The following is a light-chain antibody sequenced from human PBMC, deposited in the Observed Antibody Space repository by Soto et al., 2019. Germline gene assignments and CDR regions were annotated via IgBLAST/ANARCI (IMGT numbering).Light chain of an antibody. V-gene: IGLV1-40*01. CDR1: SSNIGAGYD. CDR3: SLSGWV. Sequence: QSVLTQPPSVSGAPGQRVTISCTGSSSNIGAGYDVHWYQQLPGTAPKLLIYGNSNRPSAVPDRFSGSKSGTSASLAITGLHAEEEADYDSSLSGWVFGGGTKLTVL. CDR2: GNS. J-gene: IGLJ3*02.